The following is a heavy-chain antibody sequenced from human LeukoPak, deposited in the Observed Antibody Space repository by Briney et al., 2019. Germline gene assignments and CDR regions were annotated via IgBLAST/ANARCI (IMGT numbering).Heavy chain of an antibody. CDR1: GGSFSGYY. Sequence: PSETLSLTCAVYGGSFSGYYWSWIRQPPGKGLEWIGEINHSGSTNYNPSLKSRVTISVDTSKNQFSLKLSSVTAADTAVYYCARTINSNPPRDAFDIWGQGTMVTVSS. CDR2: INHSGST. J-gene: IGHJ3*02. V-gene: IGHV4-34*01. CDR3: ARTINSNPPRDAFDI. D-gene: IGHD4-11*01.